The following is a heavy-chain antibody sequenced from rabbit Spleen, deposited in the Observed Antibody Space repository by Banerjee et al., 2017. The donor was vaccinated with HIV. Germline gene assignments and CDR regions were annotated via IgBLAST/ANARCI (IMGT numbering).Heavy chain of an antibody. CDR3: ARDTGTSFSTYGMDL. CDR1: GFSFSDKDV. D-gene: IGHD8-1*01. CDR2: INIVTGKD. V-gene: IGHV1S40*01. J-gene: IGHJ6*01. Sequence: QSLEESGGDLVKPGGTLTLTCTASGFSFSDKDVMCWVRQAPGKGLEWIACINIVTGKDVYATWAKGRFIMSRTSSTTVTLQMTSLTVADTATYFCARDTGTSFSTYGMDLWGQGTLVTVS.